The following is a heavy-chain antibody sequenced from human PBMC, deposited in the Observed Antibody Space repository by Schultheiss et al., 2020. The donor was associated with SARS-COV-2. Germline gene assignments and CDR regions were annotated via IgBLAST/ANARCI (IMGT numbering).Heavy chain of an antibody. D-gene: IGHD3-22*01. CDR1: GSSVKSGTFY. J-gene: IGHJ4*02. CDR3: ARSSQYYYDSSGYYVFDY. V-gene: IGHV4-61*01. Sequence: SETLSLTCTVSGSSVKSGTFYWSWIRQTPGKGLEWIGEIYHSGSTNYNPSLKSRVTISVDTSKNQFSLKLSSVTAADTAVYYCARSSQYYYDSSGYYVFDYWGQGTLVTVSS. CDR2: IYHSGST.